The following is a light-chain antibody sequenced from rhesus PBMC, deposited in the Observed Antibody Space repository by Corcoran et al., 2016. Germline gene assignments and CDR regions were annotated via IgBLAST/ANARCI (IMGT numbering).Light chain of an antibody. CDR1: QSLVHSDGKTY. CDR3: MAGTPWPFT. V-gene: IGKV2S9*01. J-gene: IGKJ3*01. CDR2: QVS. Sequence: DVVMTQSPLSLPVILGQPASICCRPSQSLVHSDGKTYLNRLQKKPGQPPRRLIYQVSNRDSGVPDRFSGGGGGTEFTPKIRRVGAGDVGVSFGMAGTPWPFTFGPGAKLDF.